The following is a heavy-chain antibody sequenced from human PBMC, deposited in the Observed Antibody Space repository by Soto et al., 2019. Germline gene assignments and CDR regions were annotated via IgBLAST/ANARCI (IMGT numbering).Heavy chain of an antibody. CDR2: ISAST. CDR3: AIRMYSTRWYSLDY. CDR1: GFTVSSYA. J-gene: IGHJ4*02. Sequence: HLLESGGGLVQAGGSLRLSCAASGFTVSSYALNWVRQAPGKGLEWVSGISASTYYADSVKGRFTISRDTSKNTLYLQMNSLRAEATAIYFCAIRMYSTRWYSLDYWGQGTLVTVSS. D-gene: IGHD6-13*01. V-gene: IGHV3-23*01.